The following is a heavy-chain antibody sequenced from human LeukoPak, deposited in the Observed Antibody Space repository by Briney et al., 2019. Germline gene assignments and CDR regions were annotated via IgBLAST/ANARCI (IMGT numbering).Heavy chain of an antibody. Sequence: GASVKVSCKALGYTLTTHQMYWVRQAPGQGLEWVGTFTPSGGGSTYAQNFQGRMTKTGDMSTNTAYLELSSLRSEDTAVYFCARNGAGLHYWGQGSLVTVSS. D-gene: IGHD1-1*01. CDR3: ARNGAGLHY. V-gene: IGHV1-46*01. CDR2: FTPSGGGS. J-gene: IGHJ4*02. CDR1: GYTLTTHQ.